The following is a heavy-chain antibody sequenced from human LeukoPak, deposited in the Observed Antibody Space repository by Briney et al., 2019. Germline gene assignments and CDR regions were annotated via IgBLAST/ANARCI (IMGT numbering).Heavy chain of an antibody. Sequence: ASVKVSCKASGYTFTGYYMHWVRQAPGQGLEWMGWINPNSGGTNYAQKFQGRVTMTRDTSISTAYLQWSSLKASDTAMYYCARRMRKGNSGLDYFDYWGQGTLVTVSS. V-gene: IGHV1-2*02. CDR1: GYTFTGYY. D-gene: IGHD4-23*01. CDR2: INPNSGGT. CDR3: ARRMRKGNSGLDYFDY. J-gene: IGHJ4*02.